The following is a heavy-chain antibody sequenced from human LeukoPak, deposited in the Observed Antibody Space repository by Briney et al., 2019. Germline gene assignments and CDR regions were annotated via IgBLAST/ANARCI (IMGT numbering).Heavy chain of an antibody. D-gene: IGHD3-16*01. J-gene: IGHJ4*02. CDR3: ARIMITFGGVDY. CDR1: GYTFTGYY. Sequence: ASVKVSCKASGYTFTGYYMHWVRQAPGQGLGWMGWINPNSGGTNYAQKFQGRVTMTRDTSISTAYMELSRLRSDDTAVYYCARIMITFGGVDYWGQGTLVTVSS. CDR2: INPNSGGT. V-gene: IGHV1-2*02.